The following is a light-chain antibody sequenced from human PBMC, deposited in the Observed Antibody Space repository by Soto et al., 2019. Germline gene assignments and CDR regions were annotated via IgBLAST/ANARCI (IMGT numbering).Light chain of an antibody. J-gene: IGKJ5*01. CDR1: QVISNY. V-gene: IGKV1-27*01. Sequence: DIQLTQSPSSLSASVGDRVIITCRASQVISNYLAWYQQKPGKVPKLLIYGASTLQAGVPSRFSGSGSGTDFTLTISSLQHEDVAIYYCQKYNSAPPNTFGQGTRLEIK. CDR2: GAS. CDR3: QKYNSAPPNT.